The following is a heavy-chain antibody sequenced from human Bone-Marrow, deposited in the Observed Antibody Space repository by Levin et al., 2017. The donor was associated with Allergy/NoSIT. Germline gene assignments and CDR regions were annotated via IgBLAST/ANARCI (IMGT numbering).Heavy chain of an antibody. CDR2: LFYSGST. J-gene: IGHJ5*02. Sequence: NPSETLSLTCSVSGVSITTTNHYWAWIRQPPGKGLEWIGSLFYSGSTFYNPSLNSRVTMSLDTSNHQFSLKLSSVTAADTAIYYCATNSFDFLSGYPNWFDPWGQGTLVTVSS. V-gene: IGHV4-39*07. CDR3: ATNSFDFLSGYPNWFDP. D-gene: IGHD3-3*01. CDR1: GVSITTTNHY.